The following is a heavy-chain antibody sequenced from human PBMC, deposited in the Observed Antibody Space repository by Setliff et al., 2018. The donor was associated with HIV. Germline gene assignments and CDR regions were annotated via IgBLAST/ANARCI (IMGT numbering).Heavy chain of an antibody. D-gene: IGHD3-3*01. Sequence: PSETLSLTCAVSGYSISSGYYWGWIRQPPGKGLEWIGSIYHSGSTYYNPSLKSRVTISVDTSKNQFSLKLTSVTAADAAVYFCARGPSYYYTSGYPGGFDPWGRGTLVTVSS. J-gene: IGHJ5*02. CDR3: ARGPSYYYTSGYPGGFDP. CDR2: IYHSGST. CDR1: GYSISSGYY. V-gene: IGHV4-38-2*01.